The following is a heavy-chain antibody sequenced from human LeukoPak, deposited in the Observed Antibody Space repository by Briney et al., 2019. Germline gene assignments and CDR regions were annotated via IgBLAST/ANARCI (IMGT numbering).Heavy chain of an antibody. D-gene: IGHD5-24*01. V-gene: IGHV3-64*02. CDR1: GFPFSSYA. Sequence: GGSLRLSCAASGFPFSSYARHWVRQAPGKGLEYVSAVCSNAACAYYADSVRGRFTISRDNSKNTVYLQMGNLRVEDTAVYYCVRRDGYNFDYWGPGTLVTVSS. CDR3: VRRDGYNFDY. CDR2: VCSNAACA. J-gene: IGHJ4*02.